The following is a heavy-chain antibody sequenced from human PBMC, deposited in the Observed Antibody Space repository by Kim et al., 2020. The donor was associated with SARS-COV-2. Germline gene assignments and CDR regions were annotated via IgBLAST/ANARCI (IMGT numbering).Heavy chain of an antibody. Sequence: GGSLRLSCAASGFTFSSYGMHWVRKAPGKGLEWVAVIWNDGSNKYYADSVKGRFTISRDNSKNTLYLQMNSLRAEDTAVYYCASFVSLNSGTTGDFDYWGQGTLCSPSP. J-gene: IGHJ4*02. CDR2: IWNDGSNK. D-gene: IGHD1-7*01. CDR1: GFTFSSYG. V-gene: IGHV3-33*03. CDR3: ASFVSLNSGTTGDFDY.